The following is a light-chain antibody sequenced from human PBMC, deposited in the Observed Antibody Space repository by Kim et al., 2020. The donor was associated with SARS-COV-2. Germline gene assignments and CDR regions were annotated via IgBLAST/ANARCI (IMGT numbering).Light chain of an antibody. CDR1: SLRSYY. CDR3: NSRGSNDNVL. V-gene: IGLV3-19*01. CDR2: GKN. J-gene: IGLJ2*01. Sequence: VALGKTARITCQGDSLRSYYATWYQQKPGQAPIVVIYGKNNRPSGIPDRFSGSSSGDTASLTITGTQAGDEADYYCNSRGSNDNVLFGGGTQLTVL.